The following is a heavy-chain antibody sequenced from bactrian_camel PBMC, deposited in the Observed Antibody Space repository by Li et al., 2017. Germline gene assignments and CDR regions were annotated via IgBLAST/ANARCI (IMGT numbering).Heavy chain of an antibody. CDR3: VSQDNTDYAWY. V-gene: IGHV3S40*01. J-gene: IGHJ4*01. D-gene: IGHD4*01. Sequence: VQLVESGGGSVQAGRYLRLSCAASGYTDSDYCMGWFRQTPGKEREGVATVDKRGVLTYADSVKGRFTISRDNAKNTVYLQMDSLKPEDTAVYYCVSQDNTDYAWYWGQGTQVTVS. CDR2: VDKRGVLT. CDR1: GYTDSDYC.